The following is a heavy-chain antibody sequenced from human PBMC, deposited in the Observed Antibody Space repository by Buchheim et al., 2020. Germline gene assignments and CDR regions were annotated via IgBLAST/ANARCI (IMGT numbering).Heavy chain of an antibody. Sequence: EVQLVESGGGLVQPGGSLRLSCAASGFTFSNYWMYWFRQAPGKGLVWVSRIKTDGSSASYADSVKGRFTISRDNAKNTLYLQMNSLRADDTAVYYCARDSWSSFDYWGQGTL. J-gene: IGHJ4*02. CDR2: IKTDGSSA. V-gene: IGHV3-74*01. CDR1: GFTFSNYW. CDR3: ARDSWSSFDY. D-gene: IGHD2-8*01.